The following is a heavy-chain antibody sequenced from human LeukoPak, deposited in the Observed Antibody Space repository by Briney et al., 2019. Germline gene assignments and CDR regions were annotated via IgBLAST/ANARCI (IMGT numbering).Heavy chain of an antibody. J-gene: IGHJ4*02. CDR1: EFTFSSYE. CDR2: ISSSGSTI. Sequence: GGSLRLPCAASEFTFSSYEMNWVRQAPGKGLEWVSYISSSGSTIYYADSVKGRFTISRDNAKNSLYLQMNSLRVEDTAVYYCAGGPHPYTSGWYHFVCWGQGTLVTVSS. CDR3: AGGPHPYTSGWYHFVC. D-gene: IGHD6-19*01. V-gene: IGHV3-48*03.